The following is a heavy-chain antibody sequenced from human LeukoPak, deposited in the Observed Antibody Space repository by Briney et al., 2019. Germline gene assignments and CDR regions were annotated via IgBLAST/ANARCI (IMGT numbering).Heavy chain of an antibody. J-gene: IGHJ4*02. CDR1: GGFTSAYY. V-gene: IGHV4-59*13. CDR2: VFYSRSS. CDR3: ARVNPLGYFDQ. Sequence: PSETLSLTCTVSGGFTSAYYWSWVRQPLGKGLEWIGSVFYSRSSNYNPSLTRRVAMSVDTSKSHFSLKLTSVIAADTAVYYCARVNPLGYFDQWGQGTLVAVSS.